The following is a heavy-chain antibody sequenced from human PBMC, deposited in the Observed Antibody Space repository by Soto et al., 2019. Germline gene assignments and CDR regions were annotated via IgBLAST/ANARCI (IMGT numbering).Heavy chain of an antibody. CDR3: AKGDIDYYYGMDV. V-gene: IGHV3-30*18. D-gene: IGHD3-16*02. CDR1: GFTFSSYG. Sequence: GGSLRLSCAASGFTFSSYGMHWVRQAPGKGLEWVAVISYDGSNKYYADSVKGRFTISRDNSKNTLYLQMNSLRAEDTAVYYCAKGDIDYYYGMDVWGQGTTVTVSS. J-gene: IGHJ6*02. CDR2: ISYDGSNK.